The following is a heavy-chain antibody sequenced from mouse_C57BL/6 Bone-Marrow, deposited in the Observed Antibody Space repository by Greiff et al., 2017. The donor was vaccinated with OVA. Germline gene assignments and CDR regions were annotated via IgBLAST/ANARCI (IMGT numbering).Heavy chain of an antibody. D-gene: IGHD1-1*01. Sequence: EVQLQQSGPVLVKPGASVKMSCKASGYTFTDYYMNWVKQSHGKSLEWIGVINPYNGGTSYNQKFKGKATLTVDKSSSTAYMELNSLTSEDSAVYYGARGVDYYGSSYVNGFAYWGQGPLVPVSA. J-gene: IGHJ3*01. CDR1: GYTFTDYY. V-gene: IGHV1-19*01. CDR3: ARGVDYYGSSYVNGFAY. CDR2: INPYNGGT.